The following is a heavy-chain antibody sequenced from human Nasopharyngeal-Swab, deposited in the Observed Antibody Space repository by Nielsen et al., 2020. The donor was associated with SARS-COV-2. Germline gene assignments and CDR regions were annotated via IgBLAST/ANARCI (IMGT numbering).Heavy chain of an antibody. D-gene: IGHD5-12*01. CDR3: ARGHRGYSGYDYYYYYMDV. Sequence: WVRQAPGQGLEWMGWMNPNSGNTGYAQKFQGRVTMTRNTSISTAYMELSSLRSEDTAVYYCARGHRGYSGYDYYYYYMDVWGKGTTVTASS. V-gene: IGHV1-8*01. CDR2: MNPNSGNT. J-gene: IGHJ6*03.